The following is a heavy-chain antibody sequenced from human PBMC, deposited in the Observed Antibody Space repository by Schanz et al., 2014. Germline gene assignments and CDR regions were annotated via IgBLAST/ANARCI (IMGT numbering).Heavy chain of an antibody. V-gene: IGHV1-2*06. CDR1: GYTTFTDYY. CDR2: FT. D-gene: IGHD1-1*01. J-gene: IGHJ4*02. Sequence: QVQLVQSGAEVKKPGASVKVSCKASGYTTFTDYYIHWMRQAPGQGLEWLGRFTHISQKFQGRVTMTRDTSSTTAYMELNSLRSDDTAVYYCVRELSGGTFDYWGQGALVTVSS. CDR3: VRELSGGTFDY.